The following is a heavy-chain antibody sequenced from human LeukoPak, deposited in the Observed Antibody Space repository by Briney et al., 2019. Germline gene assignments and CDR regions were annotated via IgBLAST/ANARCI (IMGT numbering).Heavy chain of an antibody. CDR2: VYPGDSDT. Sequence: GESLKISCKGSGYRFTSYWIGWVRQMPGKGLEWMGIVYPGDSDTRYSPSFQGQVTISADKSISTAYLQWSSLKASDTAMYYCARRGTYAYDAFDFWAQGTMVTVSS. CDR3: ARRGTYAYDAFDF. J-gene: IGHJ3*01. CDR1: GYRFTSYW. D-gene: IGHD1-26*01. V-gene: IGHV5-51*01.